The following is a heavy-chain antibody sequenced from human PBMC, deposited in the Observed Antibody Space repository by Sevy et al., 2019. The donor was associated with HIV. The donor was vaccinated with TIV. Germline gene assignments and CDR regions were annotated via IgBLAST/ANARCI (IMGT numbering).Heavy chain of an antibody. CDR3: ARLLRWFDP. V-gene: IGHV4-34*01. J-gene: IGHJ5*02. CDR1: GGSFSGYY. Sequence: SETLSLTCAVYGGSFSGYYRSWIRQPPGKGLEWIGEINHSGSTNYNPSLKSRVTISVDTSKNQFSLKLSSVTAADTAVYYCARLLRWFDPWGQGTLVTVSS. CDR2: INHSGST.